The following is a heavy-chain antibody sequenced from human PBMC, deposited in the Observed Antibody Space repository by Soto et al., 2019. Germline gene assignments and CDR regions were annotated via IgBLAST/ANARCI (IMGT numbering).Heavy chain of an antibody. V-gene: IGHV4-39*01. Sequence: SNTLAPTSTFPCGSISIRMYFFGWICQPPGKGLEWIGSIYYSGSTYYNPSLKSRVTISVDTSKNQFSLKLSSVTAADTAVYYCASGSRGWELLACYFDYWGQG. CDR1: CGSISIRMYF. J-gene: IGHJ4*02. D-gene: IGHD1-26*01. CDR3: ASGSRGWELLACYFDY. CDR2: IYYSGST.